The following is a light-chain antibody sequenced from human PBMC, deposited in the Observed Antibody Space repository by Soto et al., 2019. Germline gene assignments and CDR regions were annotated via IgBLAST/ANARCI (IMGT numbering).Light chain of an antibody. CDR2: GAS. CDR3: QQRTNWSPIT. CDR1: QSVSSN. V-gene: IGKV3-15*01. J-gene: IGKJ5*01. Sequence: IVMTQTPPTLSVHPGERSTLSCRASQSVSSNLAWYQQKLGQAPRLLIYGASTRATGIPDRFSGSGSGTDFTLIISRLEPEDFAVYYCQQRTNWSPITFGQGTRLEIK.